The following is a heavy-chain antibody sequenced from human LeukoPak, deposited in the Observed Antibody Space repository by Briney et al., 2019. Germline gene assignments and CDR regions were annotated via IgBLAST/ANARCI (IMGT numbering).Heavy chain of an antibody. CDR3: ARALRYYSDSSGYAFDY. J-gene: IGHJ4*02. CDR2: IISIFRTA. D-gene: IGHD3-22*01. V-gene: IGHV1-69*13. Sequence: SVKVSCKASGGTFRSFAISWVRQAPGQGLEWMGGIISIFRTANYAQKFQGRVTITADESTSTAYMELSSLRSEDTAVYYCARALRYYSDSSGYAFDYWGQGTLVTVSS. CDR1: GGTFRSFA.